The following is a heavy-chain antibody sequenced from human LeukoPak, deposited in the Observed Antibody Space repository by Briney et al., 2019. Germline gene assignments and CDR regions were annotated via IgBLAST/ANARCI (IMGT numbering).Heavy chain of an antibody. CDR1: GFTFSSYG. D-gene: IGHD3-10*01. J-gene: IGHJ5*02. V-gene: IGHV3-30*18. Sequence: GRSLRLSCAASGFTFSSYGMHWVRQAPGKGLEWVAVISYDGSNKYYADSVKGRFTISRDNSKNTLYLQMNSLRDENAAIYYCAKDGGSGMGFDPWSQGTLVTVSS. CDR3: AKDGGSGMGFDP. CDR2: ISYDGSNK.